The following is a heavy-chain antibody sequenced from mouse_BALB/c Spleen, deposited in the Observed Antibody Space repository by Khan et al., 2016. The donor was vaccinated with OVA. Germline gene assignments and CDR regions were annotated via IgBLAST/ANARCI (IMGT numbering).Heavy chain of an antibody. CDR2: LNPNNGYT. Sequence: QVQLQQSGAELARPGASVKLSCTASGFTFTSYSIPWIQLRPGQGLEWIGYLNPNNGYTNYNQKFKDKATLTADKSSTTVSLQLSSLPSEDSAVYNCVRDRAYYSNDGWFAYWGQGTLVTVSA. CDR1: GFTFTSYS. D-gene: IGHD2-5*01. J-gene: IGHJ3*01. V-gene: IGHV1-4*01. CDR3: VRDRAYYSNDGWFAY.